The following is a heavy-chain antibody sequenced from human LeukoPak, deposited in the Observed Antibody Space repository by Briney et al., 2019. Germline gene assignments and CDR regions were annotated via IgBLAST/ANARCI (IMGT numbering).Heavy chain of an antibody. CDR3: ARDYRIAAGKNAFDI. V-gene: IGHV3-53*01. J-gene: IGHJ3*02. CDR1: GFTVSSNY. CDR2: IYSGGST. Sequence: PGGSLRLSCAASGFTVSSNYMSWVRQAPGKGLEWVSVIYSGGSTYYADSVKGRFTISRDNAKNSLYLQMNSLRAEDTAVYYCARDYRIAAGKNAFDIWGQGTMVTVSS. D-gene: IGHD6-13*01.